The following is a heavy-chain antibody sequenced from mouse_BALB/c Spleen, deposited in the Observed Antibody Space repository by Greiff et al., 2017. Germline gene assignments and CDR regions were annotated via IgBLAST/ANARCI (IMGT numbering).Heavy chain of an antibody. Sequence: QDQLQQPGAELVKPGAPVKLSCKASGYTFTSYWMNWVKQRPGRGLEWIGRIDPSDSETHYNQKFKDKATLTVDKSSSTAYIQLSSLTSEDSAVYYCARDSYDYDGFAYWGQGTLVTVSA. J-gene: IGHJ3*01. CDR2: IDPSDSET. D-gene: IGHD2-4*01. CDR1: GYTFTSYW. CDR3: ARDSYDYDGFAY. V-gene: IGHV1-69*02.